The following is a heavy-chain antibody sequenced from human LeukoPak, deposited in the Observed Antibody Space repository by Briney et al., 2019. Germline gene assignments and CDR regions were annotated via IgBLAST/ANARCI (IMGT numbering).Heavy chain of an antibody. Sequence: GGSLRLSCAASGFTFSSSAMSWVRQAPGKGLEWVPAVSNNGGYTYYADSVQGRFTISRDNSKSTLCLQMNSLRAEDTAVYYCAKQLGYCSDGSCYFPYWGQGTLVTVSS. V-gene: IGHV3-23*01. D-gene: IGHD2-15*01. J-gene: IGHJ4*02. CDR1: GFTFSSSA. CDR3: AKQLGYCSDGSCYFPY. CDR2: VSNNGGYT.